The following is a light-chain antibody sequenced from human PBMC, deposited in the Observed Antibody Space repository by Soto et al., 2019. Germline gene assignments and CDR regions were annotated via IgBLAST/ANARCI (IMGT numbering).Light chain of an antibody. J-gene: IGKJ1*01. CDR1: QSLVHSSGNTF. V-gene: IGKV2-24*01. CDR2: EIS. CDR3: MQATDFPRT. Sequence: EIVMTQTPLSSPVTLGQPASISCRSSQSLVHSSGNTFLSWLHQRPGQPPRLLIYEISKRFSGVPDRFSGSGSGTDFTLKISRVEPEDIGVYYCMQATDFPRTFGQGTRVEIK.